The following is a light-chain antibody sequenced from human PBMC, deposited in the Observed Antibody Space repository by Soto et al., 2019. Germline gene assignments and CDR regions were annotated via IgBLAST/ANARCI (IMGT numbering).Light chain of an antibody. V-gene: IGLV1-40*01. Sequence: QSVLTHPPSVSGAPGQRVSISCTGSSSNIGAGYDVHWYQHLPGTAPKLLIYANNNRPSGVPDRFSGSKSGTSASLAITGLQAEDEADYYCQSYDSSRSPLYVFGTGTKV. J-gene: IGLJ1*01. CDR2: ANN. CDR3: QSYDSSRSPLYV. CDR1: SSNIGAGYD.